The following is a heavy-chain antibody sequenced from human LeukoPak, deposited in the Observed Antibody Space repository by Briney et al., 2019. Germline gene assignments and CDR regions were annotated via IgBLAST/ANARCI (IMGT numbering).Heavy chain of an antibody. V-gene: IGHV3-23*01. Sequence: PGGSLRLACAAAAFTFSSYETNWDRQAQGKGLEWVSTIGGGGNTYYADSVKARFTIPRDNSKNTLYLQMNSLRAEDTAVYYCAKRDVRHFDYWGQGTLVTVSS. J-gene: IGHJ4*02. CDR3: AKRDVRHFDY. CDR1: AFTFSSYE. D-gene: IGHD3-10*02. CDR2: IGGGGNT.